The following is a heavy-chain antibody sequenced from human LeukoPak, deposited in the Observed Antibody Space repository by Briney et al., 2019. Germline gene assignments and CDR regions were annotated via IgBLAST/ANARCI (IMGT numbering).Heavy chain of an antibody. Sequence: SETLSLTCTVSGGSISGYYWSWIRQPPGKGLEWIGYIYYSGSTNYNPPLKSRVTISVDTSKNQFSLKLSSVTAADTAVYYCARGRDYYDSSGYYNWFDPWGQGTLVTVSS. J-gene: IGHJ5*02. CDR1: GGSISGYY. CDR2: IYYSGST. CDR3: ARGRDYYDSSGYYNWFDP. V-gene: IGHV4-59*01. D-gene: IGHD3-22*01.